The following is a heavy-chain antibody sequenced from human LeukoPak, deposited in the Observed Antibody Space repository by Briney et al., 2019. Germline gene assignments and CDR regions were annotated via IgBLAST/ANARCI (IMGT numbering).Heavy chain of an antibody. V-gene: IGHV3-7*01. Sequence: GGSLRLSCAASGFTLCSFWMSWVRQAPGKGLEGVANIKCDGSEKDYVVSVKGRFTISRDNAKNSLYLQMNGLRAEDTAVYYCARDMAPAGLFFDNWGQGTLVTVSS. J-gene: IGHJ4*02. D-gene: IGHD6-13*01. CDR1: GFTLCSFW. CDR2: IKCDGSEK. CDR3: ARDMAPAGLFFDN.